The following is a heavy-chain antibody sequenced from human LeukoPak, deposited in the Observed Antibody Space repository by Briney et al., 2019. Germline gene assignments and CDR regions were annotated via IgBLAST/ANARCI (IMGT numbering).Heavy chain of an antibody. Sequence: NSSETLSLTCTVSGASINNYYWRWVRQSPGKGLEWIGYIYSSGSTNYNPSLKSRVTISLDTSKTQFSLKLNSVIAADTAIYFCARGPTDGYNYGFDYWGQGTLVTVSS. D-gene: IGHD5-24*01. CDR2: IYSSGST. V-gene: IGHV4-59*01. CDR3: ARGPTDGYNYGFDY. CDR1: GASINNYY. J-gene: IGHJ4*02.